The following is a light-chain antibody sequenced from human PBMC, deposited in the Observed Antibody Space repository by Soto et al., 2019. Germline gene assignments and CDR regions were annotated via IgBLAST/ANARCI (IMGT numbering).Light chain of an antibody. Sequence: EIVLTQSPGTLSLSPGERATLSCRASQSVSSYLAWYQQKPVQAPRLLIYGASSRATGIPDRFTGSGSGTDFTLTINRLEPEDFAVHFCQQYGTSPLTFGGGTKVEIK. CDR1: QSVSSY. V-gene: IGKV3-20*01. J-gene: IGKJ4*01. CDR2: GAS. CDR3: QQYGTSPLT.